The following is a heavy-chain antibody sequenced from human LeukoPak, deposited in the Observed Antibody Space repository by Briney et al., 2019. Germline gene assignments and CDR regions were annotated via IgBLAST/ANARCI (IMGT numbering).Heavy chain of an antibody. CDR2: INPKSGGS. CDR3: ARDRFRVVVVPADYYYMDV. D-gene: IGHD2-2*01. Sequence: ASVKVSCKTSEYTFTDYYLHWVRQAPGQGLEWMGWINPKSGGSNYAQTFQGRVTMTRDTSISTAYMELSRLRSDDTAVYYCARDRFRVVVVPADYYYMDVWGKGTTVTVSS. V-gene: IGHV1-2*02. J-gene: IGHJ6*03. CDR1: EYTFTDYY.